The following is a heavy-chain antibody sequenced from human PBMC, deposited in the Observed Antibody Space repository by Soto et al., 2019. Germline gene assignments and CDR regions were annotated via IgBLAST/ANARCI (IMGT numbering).Heavy chain of an antibody. D-gene: IGHD3-3*01. CDR1: GGTFSSYA. J-gene: IGHJ4*02. Sequence: ASVKVSCKASGGTFSSYAISWVRQAPGQGLEWMGGIIPIFGTANYAQKFQGRVTITADESTSTAYMELSSLRSEDTAVYYCARDLGSHYDFWSGRFDYWGQGTLVTVSS. CDR2: IIPIFGTA. CDR3: ARDLGSHYDFWSGRFDY. V-gene: IGHV1-69*13.